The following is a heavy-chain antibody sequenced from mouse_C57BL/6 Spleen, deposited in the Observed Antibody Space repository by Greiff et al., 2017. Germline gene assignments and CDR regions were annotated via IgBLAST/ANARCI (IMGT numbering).Heavy chain of an antibody. V-gene: IGHV5-16*01. D-gene: IGHD1-1*01. CDR3: ARDDYGSSYPDWYFDV. CDR1: GFTFSDYY. CDR2: INYDGSST. Sequence: EVHLVESEGGLVQPGSSMKLSCTASGFTFSDYYMAWVRQVPEKGLEWVANINYDGSSTYYLDSLKSRFIISRDNAKNILYLQMSSLKSEDTATYYCARDDYGSSYPDWYFDVWGTGTTVTVSS. J-gene: IGHJ1*03.